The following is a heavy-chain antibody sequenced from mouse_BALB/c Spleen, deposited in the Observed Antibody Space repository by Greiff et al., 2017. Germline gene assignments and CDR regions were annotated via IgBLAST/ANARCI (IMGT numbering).Heavy chain of an antibody. Sequence: QVQLKQSAAELARPGASVKMSCKASGYTFTSYTMHWVKQRPGQGLEWIGYINPSSGYTEYNQKFKDKTTLTADKSSSTAYMQLSSLTSEDSAVYYCATDYGGSLDYWGQGTSVTVSS. D-gene: IGHD2-4*01. CDR3: ATDYGGSLDY. V-gene: IGHV1-4*02. J-gene: IGHJ4*01. CDR2: INPSSGYT. CDR1: GYTFTSYT.